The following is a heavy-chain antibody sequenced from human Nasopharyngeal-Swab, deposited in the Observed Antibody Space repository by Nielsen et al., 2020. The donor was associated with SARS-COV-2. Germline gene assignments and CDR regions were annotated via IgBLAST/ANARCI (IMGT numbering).Heavy chain of an antibody. Sequence: LKISCAASGFTFGNYWMSWVRQAPGKRLEWVANVKEDGSEKDYVDSVKGRFTISRDNIKNSLYLQMNSPRVEDTAVYYCVRDGYTTGRNDAFDIWGQGTMVTVSS. D-gene: IGHD1-1*01. CDR3: VRDGYTTGRNDAFDI. CDR2: VKEDGSEK. CDR1: GFTFGNYW. V-gene: IGHV3-7*01. J-gene: IGHJ3*02.